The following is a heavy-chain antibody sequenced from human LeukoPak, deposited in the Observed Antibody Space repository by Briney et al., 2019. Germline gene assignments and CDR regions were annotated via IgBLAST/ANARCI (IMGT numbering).Heavy chain of an antibody. CDR3: AKSPSGRSRISRFDY. J-gene: IGHJ4*02. Sequence: GGSLRLSCAASGFTFSSYGMHWVRQAPGKGLEWVAVISYDGSNKYYADSVNGRFTISRDNSKNTLSLQMNSLRAEDTAMYYCAKSPSGRSRISRFDYWGQGILVTVSS. V-gene: IGHV3-30*18. CDR1: GFTFSSYG. D-gene: IGHD1-26*01. CDR2: ISYDGSNK.